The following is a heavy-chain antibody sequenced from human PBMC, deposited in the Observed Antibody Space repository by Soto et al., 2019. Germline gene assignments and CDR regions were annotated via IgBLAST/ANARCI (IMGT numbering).Heavy chain of an antibody. CDR3: AKDRATSGTYQAVDY. CDR1: GFSFDDFA. D-gene: IGHD1-26*01. CDR2: ISWNSGSI. J-gene: IGHJ4*02. Sequence: GGSLRLSCAASGFSFDDFAMHWVRQVPGKGLEWVSGISWNSGSIGYADSVKGRFTISRDNAKNSLYLHMNSLRAEDTALYYCAKDRATSGTYQAVDYWGQGTLATVSS. V-gene: IGHV3-9*01.